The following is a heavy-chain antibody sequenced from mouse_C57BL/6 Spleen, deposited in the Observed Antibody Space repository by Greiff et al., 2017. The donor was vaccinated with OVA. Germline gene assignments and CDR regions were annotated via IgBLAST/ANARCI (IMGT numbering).Heavy chain of an antibody. CDR2: IWSGGST. J-gene: IGHJ3*01. CDR1: GFSLTSYG. V-gene: IGHV2-2*01. CDR3: ARGTGGFAY. Sequence: VQVVESGPGLVQPSQSLSITCTVSGFSLTSYGVHWVRQSPGKGLEWLGVIWSGGSTDYNAAFISRLSISKDNSKSQVFFKMNSLQADDTAIYYCARGTGGFAYWGQGTLVTVSA.